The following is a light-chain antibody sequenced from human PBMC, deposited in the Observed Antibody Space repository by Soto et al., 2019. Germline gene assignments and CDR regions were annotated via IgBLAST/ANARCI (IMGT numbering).Light chain of an antibody. CDR1: QSIISDS. CDR3: QQSGSSPPT. CDR2: GAS. V-gene: IGKV3-20*01. J-gene: IGKJ2*01. Sequence: EIVLTQSPGTLSFSPGERATLSCRASQSIISDSLAWYQQKPGQAPRLLIYGASSRATGIPDRFSGSGSGTDFTRPVSRLEPEDFAVFYCQQSGSSPPTFGQGTKLEIK.